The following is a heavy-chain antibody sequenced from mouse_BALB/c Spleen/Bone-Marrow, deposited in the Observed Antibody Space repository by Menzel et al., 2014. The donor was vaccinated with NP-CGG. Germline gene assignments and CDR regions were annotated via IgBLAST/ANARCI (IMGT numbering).Heavy chain of an antibody. D-gene: IGHD2-3*01. CDR1: GYTFTSYW. CDR2: IIPSNGRT. CDR3: ARWLLQYFDV. Sequence: QESGAELVKPGASVKLSCKASGYTFTSYWMHWVKQRPGQGLEWIGEIIPSNGRTNYNEKFKSKATLTVDKSSNTAYMQRSSLTSEDSAVYYCARWLLQYFDVWGAGTTVTVSS. V-gene: IGHV1S81*02. J-gene: IGHJ1*01.